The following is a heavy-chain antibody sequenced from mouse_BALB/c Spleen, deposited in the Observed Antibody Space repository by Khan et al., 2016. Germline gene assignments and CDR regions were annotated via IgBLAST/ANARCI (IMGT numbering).Heavy chain of an antibody. CDR2: IHYSGST. Sequence: EVKLEVSGPDLVKPSQSLSLTCTVTGYSITSGYSWHWIRQFPGNKLEWMGYIHYSGSTNYNPSLKSRISITRDTSKNQFFLQLNSVTTEDTATXYCARSGYYGSKDYWGQGTTLTVSS. CDR3: ARSGYYGSKDY. V-gene: IGHV3-1*02. CDR1: GYSITSGYS. D-gene: IGHD1-1*01. J-gene: IGHJ2*01.